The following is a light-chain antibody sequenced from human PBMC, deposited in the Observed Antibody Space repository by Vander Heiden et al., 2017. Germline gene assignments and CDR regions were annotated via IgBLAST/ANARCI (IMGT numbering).Light chain of an antibody. CDR1: RNDVGSNSY. Sequence: QSALTQPASVSGSPGQSSTISCHGTRNDVGSNSYVSWYKQHPDKAPKLMIYEVSTRPSGVSNRFSGSKSGNTASLTISGLQAEDEADYYCSSYTSSSTRVFGTGTKVTVL. J-gene: IGLJ1*01. CDR3: SSYTSSSTRV. CDR2: EVS. V-gene: IGLV2-14*01.